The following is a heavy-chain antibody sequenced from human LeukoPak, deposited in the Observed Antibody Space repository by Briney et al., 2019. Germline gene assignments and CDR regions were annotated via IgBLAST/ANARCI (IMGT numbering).Heavy chain of an antibody. V-gene: IGHV4-59*01. CDR1: GGSINSYY. Sequence: SETLSLTCTVSGGSINSYYWSWIRQPPGKGLEWMGYIYYSGSTNYNPSLKSRVTISVHTSKNQSSLKLSSVTAADTAVYYCARGLAAACTSYFDYWGQGTLVTVSS. D-gene: IGHD6-13*01. J-gene: IGHJ4*02. CDR3: ARGLAAACTSYFDY. CDR2: IYYSGST.